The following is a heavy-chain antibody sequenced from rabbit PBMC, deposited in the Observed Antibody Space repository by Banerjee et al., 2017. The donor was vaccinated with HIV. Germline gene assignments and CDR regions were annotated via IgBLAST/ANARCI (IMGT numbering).Heavy chain of an antibody. D-gene: IGHD7-1*01. CDR2: INTSSGNT. CDR1: GFDLSSGAM. V-gene: IGHV1S45*01. J-gene: IGHJ4*01. CDR3: ARDLAAVTGWNFGL. Sequence: QEQLEESGGDLVKPEGSLTLTCKTSGFDLSSGAMSWVRQAPGKGLEWIACINTSSGNTVYASWAKGRFTISRTSSTTVTLQMTSLTAADTATYFCARDLAAVTGWNFGLWGPGTLVTVS.